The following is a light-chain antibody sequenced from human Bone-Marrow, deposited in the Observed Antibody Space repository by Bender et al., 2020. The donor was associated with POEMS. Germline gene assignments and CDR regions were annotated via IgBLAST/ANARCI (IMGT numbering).Light chain of an antibody. CDR1: NSNIGSNP. Sequence: QSLLTQPPSTSATPGHRVTISCSGGNSNIGSNPVTWYHHLPGTTPKLLIFEDTVRPSGISERFSGSKSGTSVSLAITGLQAEDEGDYYCQSYDNSLGGYVFGTGTKVAVL. J-gene: IGLJ1*01. CDR3: QSYDNSLGGYV. V-gene: IGLV1-44*01. CDR2: EDT.